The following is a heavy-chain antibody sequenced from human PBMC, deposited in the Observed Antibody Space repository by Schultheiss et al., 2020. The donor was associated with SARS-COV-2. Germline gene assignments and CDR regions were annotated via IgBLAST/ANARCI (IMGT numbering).Heavy chain of an antibody. D-gene: IGHD1-14*01. CDR1: GFTFSSYG. CDR3: AMGPLRY. CDR2: ISYDGSNK. J-gene: IGHJ4*02. Sequence: GGSLRLSCAASGFTFSSYGMHWVRQAPGKGLEWVAVISYDGSNKYYADSVKGRFTISRDNSKNTLYLQMNSLRAEDTAVYFCAMGPLRYWGQGTLVTVSS. V-gene: IGHV3-30*03.